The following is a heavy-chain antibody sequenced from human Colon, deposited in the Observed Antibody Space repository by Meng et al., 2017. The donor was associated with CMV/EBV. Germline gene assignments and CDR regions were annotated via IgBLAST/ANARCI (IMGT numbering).Heavy chain of an antibody. CDR2: IRTRPNGYAT. D-gene: IGHD6-19*01. V-gene: IGHV3-73*01. Sequence: GGSLRLSCTASGFTFGDYAMSWVRQASGKGLEWVGRIRTRPNGYATAYAASVEGRFTISRDDSENTAYLQMNSLRTEDTAVYYCAVLAVAEPVSYWGQGTLVTVSS. CDR1: GFTFGDYA. J-gene: IGHJ4*02. CDR3: AVLAVAEPVSY.